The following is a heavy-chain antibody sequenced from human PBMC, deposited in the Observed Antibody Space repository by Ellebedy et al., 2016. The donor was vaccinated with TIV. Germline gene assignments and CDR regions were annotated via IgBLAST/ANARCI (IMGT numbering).Heavy chain of an antibody. CDR2: ISWNSGSI. Sequence: SLKISCAASGFTFDGYAMHWVRQTPGKGLEWVSGISWNSGSIGYADSVKGRFTISRDNAKNSLYLQMNSLRAEDSALYYCAKDIFPSSTGPFDSWGQGTLVTVSS. D-gene: IGHD1-1*01. CDR1: GFTFDGYA. CDR3: AKDIFPSSTGPFDS. J-gene: IGHJ4*02. V-gene: IGHV3-9*01.